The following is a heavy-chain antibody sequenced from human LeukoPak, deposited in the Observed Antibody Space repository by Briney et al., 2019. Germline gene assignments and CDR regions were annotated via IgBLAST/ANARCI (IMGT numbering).Heavy chain of an antibody. CDR2: IYTSGST. Sequence: SETLSLTCTVSGGSISSYYWSWIRQPAGKGLEWIGRIYTSGSTNYNPSLKSRVTMSVDTSKNQFSLKLSSVTAEDTAVYYCAKVFFIGIRFLETIDYWGQGTLVTVSS. CDR1: GGSISSYY. D-gene: IGHD3-3*01. J-gene: IGHJ4*02. V-gene: IGHV4-4*07. CDR3: AKVFFIGIRFLETIDY.